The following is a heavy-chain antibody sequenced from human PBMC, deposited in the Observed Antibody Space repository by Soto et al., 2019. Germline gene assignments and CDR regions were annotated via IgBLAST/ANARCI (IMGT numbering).Heavy chain of an antibody. Sequence: PGGSLRLSCAASGFTFSSYSMNWVRQAPGKGLEWVSSISSSSSYIYYADSVKGRFTISRDNAKNSLYLQMNSLRAEDTVVYYCARDNDFWSGYSGVPTYYYYGMDVWGQGTTVTVSS. D-gene: IGHD3-3*01. V-gene: IGHV3-21*01. J-gene: IGHJ6*02. CDR1: GFTFSSYS. CDR2: ISSSSSYI. CDR3: ARDNDFWSGYSGVPTYYYYGMDV.